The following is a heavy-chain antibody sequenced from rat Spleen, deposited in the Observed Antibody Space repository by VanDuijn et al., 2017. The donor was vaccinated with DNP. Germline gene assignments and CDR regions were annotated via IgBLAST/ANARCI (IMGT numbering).Heavy chain of an antibody. J-gene: IGHJ4*01. D-gene: IGHD4-3*01. CDR1: GFSLTNYG. V-gene: IGHV2S75*01. CDR3: SRESWGYVMDA. Sequence: QVQLKESGPVLVQASETLSLTCTVSGFSLTNYGVIWVRQSPGKGLEWMGIIWGHGSTDYNSALKSRLCINRDTSKSQVFLKMNSLQTDDTAIYYCSRESWGYVMDAWGQGASVTVSS. CDR2: IWGHGST.